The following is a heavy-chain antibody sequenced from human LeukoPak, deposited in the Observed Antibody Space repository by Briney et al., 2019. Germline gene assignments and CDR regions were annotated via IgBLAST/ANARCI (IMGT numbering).Heavy chain of an antibody. CDR3: AKDTEAIFGVVVPYFDY. CDR1: GFTFSSYA. J-gene: IGHJ4*02. Sequence: PGGSLRLSCAASGFTFSSYAMSWVRQAPGKGLEWVSAISGSGGSTYYADSVKGRFTISRDNSKNTLYLQMNTLRAEDTAVYYCAKDTEAIFGVVVPYFDYWGQGTLVTVSS. D-gene: IGHD3-3*01. V-gene: IGHV3-23*01. CDR2: ISGSGGST.